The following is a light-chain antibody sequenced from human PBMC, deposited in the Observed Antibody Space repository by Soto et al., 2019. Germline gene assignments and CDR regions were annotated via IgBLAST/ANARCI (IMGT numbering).Light chain of an antibody. V-gene: IGKV1-27*01. CDR2: AAS. Sequence: DIQMTQSPSSLSAFVGGRVTITCRSSQGISNYLAWYQQKPGKVPKLLIYAASTLQSGVQSRFSGSGSGTDFTLTISSLQPEDVATYYCQKYNSAPQVTFGQGTRLQIK. CDR1: QGISNY. CDR3: QKYNSAPQVT. J-gene: IGKJ5*01.